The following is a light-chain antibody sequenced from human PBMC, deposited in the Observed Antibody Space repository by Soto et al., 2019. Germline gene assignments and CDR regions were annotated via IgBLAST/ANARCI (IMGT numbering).Light chain of an antibody. V-gene: IGKV3D-15*01. J-gene: IGKJ1*01. CDR3: QHYNSYSEA. CDR1: QSISSY. CDR2: DAS. Sequence: IGLSQSPVTLSLSPGERATLSCRASQSISSYLAWYQQKPGQAPRLLIYDASNRATGIPARFSGSGSGTEFTLTISSLQPDDFATYCCQHYNSYSEAFGQGTKV.